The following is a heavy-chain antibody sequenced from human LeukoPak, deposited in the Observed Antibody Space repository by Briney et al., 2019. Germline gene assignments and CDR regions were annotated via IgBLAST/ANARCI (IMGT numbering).Heavy chain of an antibody. CDR2: IIPILGIA. D-gene: IGHD5-12*01. CDR1: GGTFSSYA. J-gene: IGHJ4*02. V-gene: IGHV1-69*04. CDR3: ASTDIVATIRGCYFDY. Sequence: SVKVSCKASGGTFSSYAISWVRQAPGQGLEWMGRIIPILGIANYAQKFQGRVTITADKSTSTAYMELSSLRSEDTAVYYCASTDIVATIRGCYFDYWGQGTLVTVSS.